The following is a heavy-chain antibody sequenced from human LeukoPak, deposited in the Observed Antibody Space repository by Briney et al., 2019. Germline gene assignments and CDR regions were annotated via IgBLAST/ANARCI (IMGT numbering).Heavy chain of an antibody. D-gene: IGHD6-6*01. V-gene: IGHV1-69*06. CDR2: IIPIFGTA. CDR1: GGTFSSYA. Sequence: ASVKVSFKASGGTFSSYAISWVRQAPGQGLEWMGGIIPIFGTANYAQKFQGRVTITADKSTSTAYMELSSLRSEDTAVYYCARDREYSSSSAAYYMDVWGKGTTVTVSS. CDR3: ARDREYSSSSAAYYMDV. J-gene: IGHJ6*03.